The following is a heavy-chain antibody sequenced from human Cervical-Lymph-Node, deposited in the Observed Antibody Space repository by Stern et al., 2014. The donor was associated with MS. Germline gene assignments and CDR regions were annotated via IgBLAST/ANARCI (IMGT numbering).Heavy chain of an antibody. J-gene: IGHJ2*01. V-gene: IGHV4-4*02. D-gene: IGHD2/OR15-2a*01. Sequence: QVQLQESGPGLVKPSGTLSLTCAVSGGSVSSTNCRSWVRQSPCKGLEGIGHIYHCGASNSRPLLRSRVSISLDNSKNHLSLHLTSVTAADTAVYYCARERQQYCNSEGCSYWYFDLWGRGTLVTVSS. CDR1: GGSVSSTNC. CDR2: IYHCGAS. CDR3: ARERQQYCNSEGCSYWYFDL.